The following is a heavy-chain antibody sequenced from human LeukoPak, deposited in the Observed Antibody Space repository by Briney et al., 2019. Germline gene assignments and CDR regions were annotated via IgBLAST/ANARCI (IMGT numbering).Heavy chain of an antibody. V-gene: IGHV3-9*01. J-gene: IGHJ4*02. Sequence: GGSLRLSCAASGFTFDDYAMHWARQAPGKGLEWVSGISWNSGSIGYADSVKGRFTISRDNAKNSLYLQMNGLTAEDTALYYCAKVGSTGYYFDFWGQGTLVTVSS. CDR1: GFTFDDYA. CDR3: AKVGSTGYYFDF. D-gene: IGHD6-13*01. CDR2: ISWNSGSI.